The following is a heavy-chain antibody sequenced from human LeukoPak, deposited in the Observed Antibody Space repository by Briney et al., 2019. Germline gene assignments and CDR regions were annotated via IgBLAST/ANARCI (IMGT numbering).Heavy chain of an antibody. V-gene: IGHV3-13*01. CDR2: IGTADTT. J-gene: IGHJ6*04. CDR3: ARGSGGSMDA. D-gene: IGHD3-10*01. Sequence: AGTLSLSCAASGFTFSSYDLLWVRQATGKGLEWVSAIGTADTTYYQGSVTSRFTISRANAKNSFDHQMNSLGAGDTVVYCGARGSGGSMDAWGKGTTVTVSS. CDR1: GFTFSSYD.